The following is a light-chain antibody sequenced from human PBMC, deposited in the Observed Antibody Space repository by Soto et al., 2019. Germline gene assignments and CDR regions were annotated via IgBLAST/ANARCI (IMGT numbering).Light chain of an antibody. J-gene: IGKJ4*01. CDR3: QQSHNTPNT. V-gene: IGKV1-39*01. Sequence: DIQMTQSASSLSASVGDRVAITCRTSQSISTHLNWYQQKPGRPPKLLIYDASTLQGGVPSRFSGGGSGTDFTLTIISLQPEDFATYYCQQSHNTPNTFGGGTRVEI. CDR2: DAS. CDR1: QSISTH.